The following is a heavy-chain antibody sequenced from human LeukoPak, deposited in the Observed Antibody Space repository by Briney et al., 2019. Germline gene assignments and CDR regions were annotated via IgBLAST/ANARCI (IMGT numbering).Heavy chain of an antibody. CDR1: GYTFTDYY. V-gene: IGHV1-2*02. CDR2: INPNSGGT. D-gene: IGHD2-15*01. Sequence: ASVKVSCTASGYTFTDYYMHWVRQAPGQGLEWMGWINPNSGGTNYAQKFQGRVTMPRDTSISTAYMELSRLRSDDTAVYYCARVFDSSIDYWGQGTLVTVSS. CDR3: ARVFDSSIDY. J-gene: IGHJ4*02.